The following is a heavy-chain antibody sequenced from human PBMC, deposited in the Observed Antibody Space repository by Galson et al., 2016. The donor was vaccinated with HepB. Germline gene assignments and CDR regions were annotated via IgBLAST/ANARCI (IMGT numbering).Heavy chain of an antibody. CDR1: GFSFTNAW. Sequence: SLRLSCAASGFSFTNAWMSWIRQAPGKGLEWVGLIKRKSDGGTTEYAAPVKGRFTISRDDSRNTLYLQLNSLQIEDTALYYCAHFGDREYFQDWGQGTLVTISS. J-gene: IGHJ1*01. CDR3: AHFGDREYFQD. V-gene: IGHV3-15*01. D-gene: IGHD3-10*01. CDR2: IKRKSDGGTT.